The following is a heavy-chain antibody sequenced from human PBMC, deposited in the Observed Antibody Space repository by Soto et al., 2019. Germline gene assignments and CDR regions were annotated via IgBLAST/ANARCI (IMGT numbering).Heavy chain of an antibody. CDR3: ATEIGSSSWYYYYGMDV. D-gene: IGHD6-13*01. CDR2: MNPNSGNT. V-gene: IGHV1-8*01. CDR1: GYTLTSYD. Sequence: GASVKVSCKASGYTLTSYDINWGRQATGQGLEWMGWMNPNSGNTGYAQKFQGRVTMTRNTSISTAYMELSSLRSEDTAVYYCATEIGSSSWYYYYGMDVWGQGTTVTVSS. J-gene: IGHJ6*02.